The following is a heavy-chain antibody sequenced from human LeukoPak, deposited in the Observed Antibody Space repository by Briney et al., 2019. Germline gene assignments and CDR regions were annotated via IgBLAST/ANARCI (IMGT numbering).Heavy chain of an antibody. J-gene: IGHJ4*02. D-gene: IGHD6-13*01. V-gene: IGHV1-2*02. Sequence: ASVKVSCKASGYTFTGYYMHWVRQAPGQGLEWMGWINPNSGGTNYAQKFQGRVTMTRDTSISTAYMELSRLRSDDTAVYYCASLQQLAKEYYFDYWGQGTLVTVSS. CDR3: ASLQQLAKEYYFDY. CDR1: GYTFTGYY. CDR2: INPNSGGT.